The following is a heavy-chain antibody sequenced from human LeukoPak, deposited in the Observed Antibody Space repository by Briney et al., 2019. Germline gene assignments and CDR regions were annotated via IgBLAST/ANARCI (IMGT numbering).Heavy chain of an antibody. D-gene: IGHD3-22*01. CDR1: GLTFSDYY. V-gene: IGHV3-11*01. CDR2: IARSSTTI. CDR3: ASLVVTHDY. Sequence: GSLRLSCAASGLTFSDYYMSWIRQAPGKGLEWVSYIARSSTTIYYADSVKGRFTISRDNAKNSLYLQMNSLRAEDTAVYYCASLVVTHDYWGQGTLVTVSS. J-gene: IGHJ4*02.